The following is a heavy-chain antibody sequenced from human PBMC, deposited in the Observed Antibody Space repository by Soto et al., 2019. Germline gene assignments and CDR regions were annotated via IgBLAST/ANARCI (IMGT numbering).Heavy chain of an antibody. CDR1: GFAFKTYG. V-gene: IGHV3-30*18. CDR3: AKDLSPVTTYYFDY. D-gene: IGHD4-4*01. Sequence: QVQLVESGGGVVQPGRSLRLSCAASGFAFKTYGMHWVRQAPGKGLEWVAVISFDGNNQYYPDSVKGRFTVSRDNSKNTLSLQINSLRAEDTAVYYCAKDLSPVTTYYFDYWGQGTLVTVSS. J-gene: IGHJ4*02. CDR2: ISFDGNNQ.